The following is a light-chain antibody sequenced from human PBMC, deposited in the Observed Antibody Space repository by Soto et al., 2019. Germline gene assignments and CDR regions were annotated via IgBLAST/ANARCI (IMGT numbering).Light chain of an antibody. J-gene: IGKJ1*01. CDR2: RAS. CDR3: QQYHIYSWT. Sequence: DIQMTPSPSTLSASVGDRVTITCRASQSISDWLAWYQQKPGEAPRLLIYRASTLQSGVSSRFRGSGSGTEFTLTISDLQPDDFATYYCQQYHIYSWTFGKGTTVGIK. CDR1: QSISDW. V-gene: IGKV1-5*03.